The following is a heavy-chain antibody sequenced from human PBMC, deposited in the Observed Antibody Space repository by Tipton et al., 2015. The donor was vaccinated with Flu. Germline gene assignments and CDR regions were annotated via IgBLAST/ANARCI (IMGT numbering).Heavy chain of an antibody. Sequence: TLSLTCTVSGGSISSGGYYWSWIRQHPGKGLEWIGYIYYSGSTYYNPSLKSRVTISVDTSKNQFSLKLSSVTAADTAVYYCAREGFGEFTPLFGGFDPWGQGTLVTVSS. CDR3: AREGFGEFTPLFGGFDP. D-gene: IGHD3-10*01. CDR1: GGSISSGGYY. V-gene: IGHV4-31*03. J-gene: IGHJ5*02. CDR2: IYYSGST.